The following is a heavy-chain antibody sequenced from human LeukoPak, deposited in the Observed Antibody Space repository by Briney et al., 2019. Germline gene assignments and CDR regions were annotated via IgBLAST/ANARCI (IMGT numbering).Heavy chain of an antibody. V-gene: IGHV3-48*02. CDR1: GFTFSPYS. CDR2: ITGSSDTL. D-gene: IGHD3-16*01. J-gene: IGHJ4*02. CDR3: ARGYDYFDY. Sequence: GGSLRLSCAASGFTFSPYSMNWVRQAPGKGLEWVSYITGSSDTLYYADSVKGRFTISRDNAATSVYLQMNSLRDEDTAVYYCARGYDYFDYWGQGTLVTVSS.